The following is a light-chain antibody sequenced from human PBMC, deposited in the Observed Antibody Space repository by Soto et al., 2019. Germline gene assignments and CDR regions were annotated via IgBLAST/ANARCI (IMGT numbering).Light chain of an antibody. CDR1: QSVSSH. V-gene: IGKV3-15*01. J-gene: IGKJ1*01. CDR2: DAS. Sequence: VMSQSPATLSVYPREGATGSCRASQSVSSHLAWYQHKPGQAPRLLFYDASTRATGIPARFSGSGSGTEFTLTISSLQSEDFAVYYCQQRSNWPPWTFGQGTKVDI. CDR3: QQRSNWPPWT.